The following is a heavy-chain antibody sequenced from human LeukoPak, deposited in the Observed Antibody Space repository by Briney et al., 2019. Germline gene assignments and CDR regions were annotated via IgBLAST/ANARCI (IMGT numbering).Heavy chain of an antibody. Sequence: GGSLRLSCAASGFTFSSYAMSWVRQAPGKGLEWVSAISGSGGSTYYADSVKGRFTISRDNYKNKLYLQMNSLRAEDTALYYCAKDSCISTSCYVEYWGQGTLVTVSS. CDR2: ISGSGGST. CDR3: AKDSCISTSCYVEY. D-gene: IGHD2-2*01. V-gene: IGHV3-23*01. CDR1: GFTFSSYA. J-gene: IGHJ4*02.